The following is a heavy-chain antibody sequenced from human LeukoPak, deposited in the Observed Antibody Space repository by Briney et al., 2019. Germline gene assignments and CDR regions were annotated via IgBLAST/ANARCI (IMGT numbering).Heavy chain of an antibody. J-gene: IGHJ4*02. CDR3: ARVGWVETGTEIVGGFDF. D-gene: IGHD3-10*01. CDR2: IWYDGSKK. V-gene: IGHV3-33*01. Sequence: SGGSLRLSCAASGFTFRSYGIHWVRQAPGKGLEWVAVIWYDGSKKYYADSVKGRFTISRDNSKNTLSLQMNSLRAEDTAAYYCARVGWVETGTEIVGGFDFWGQGTLVTVSS. CDR1: GFTFRSYG.